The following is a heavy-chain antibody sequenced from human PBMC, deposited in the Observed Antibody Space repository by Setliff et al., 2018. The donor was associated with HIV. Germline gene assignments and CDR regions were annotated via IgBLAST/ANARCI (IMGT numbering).Heavy chain of an antibody. CDR2: IYYSGST. CDR1: GGSISSHY. J-gene: IGHJ4*02. V-gene: IGHV4-59*11. D-gene: IGHD6-19*01. Sequence: SETLSLTSTVSGGSISSHYWSWIRQPPGKGLEWIGSIYYSGSTNYNPSLKSRVTISVDTSKNQFSLKLSSVTAADTAVYYCARGSSGWTFDYWGQGTLVTVSS. CDR3: ARGSSGWTFDY.